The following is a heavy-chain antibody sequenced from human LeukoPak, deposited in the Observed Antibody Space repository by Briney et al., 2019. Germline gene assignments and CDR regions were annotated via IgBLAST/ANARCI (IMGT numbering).Heavy chain of an antibody. J-gene: IGHJ4*02. Sequence: PGGSLRLSCAASGFTFSSYWMHWVRQAPGKGLVWVSRINSDGSSTSYADSVKGRFTIPRDNAKNTLYLQMNSLRAEDTAVYYCARTTPWHYYLNWGQGTLVTVSS. CDR3: ARTTPWHYYLN. CDR1: GFTFSSYW. D-gene: IGHD2/OR15-2a*01. CDR2: INSDGSST. V-gene: IGHV3-74*01.